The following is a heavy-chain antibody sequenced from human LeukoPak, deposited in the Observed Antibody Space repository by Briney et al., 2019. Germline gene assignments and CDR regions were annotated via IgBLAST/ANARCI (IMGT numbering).Heavy chain of an antibody. V-gene: IGHV3-7*03. CDR3: ARDAFGTGSN. CDR1: GLTSSGYW. D-gene: IGHD3-16*01. Sequence: PGGSLRLSCAASGLTSSGYWMDWVRQAPGKGLEWVANINQDGSGKNYVDSVRGRFIISRGNAENSLYLQMNSLRAEDTAVYYCARDAFGTGSNWGQGTLVTVSS. J-gene: IGHJ4*02. CDR2: INQDGSGK.